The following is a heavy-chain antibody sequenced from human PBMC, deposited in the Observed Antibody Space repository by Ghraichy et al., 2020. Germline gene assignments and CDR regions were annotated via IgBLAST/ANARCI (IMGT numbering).Heavy chain of an antibody. D-gene: IGHD6-19*01. CDR2: VLYNGDT. CDR3: VRQFYAAGTYNWFDP. J-gene: IGHJ5*02. Sequence: SETLSLTCSVSGGSITSYYWSLIRQSPGKGLEWIGSVLYNGDTNYNPSLKSRVTMPVDTSESQFSLRLTSVTAADTAVYYCVRQFYAAGTYNWFDPWGPGTLVSVSS. CDR1: GGSITSYY. V-gene: IGHV4-59*08.